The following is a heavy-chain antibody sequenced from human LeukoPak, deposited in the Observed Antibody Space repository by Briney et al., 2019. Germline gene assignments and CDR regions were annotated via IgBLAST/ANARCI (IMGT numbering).Heavy chain of an antibody. J-gene: IGHJ4*02. CDR1: GFIFSSDW. D-gene: IGHD1-26*01. V-gene: IGHV3-7*01. CDR3: ARGAGTGNYYAH. CDR2: INLDGSEK. Sequence: PGGSLRLSCAASGFIFSSDWMIWVRQAPGKGLEWVANINLDGSEKWYVDSVRGRFTISRDNARNSLYLQMNGLRADDTAVYYCARGAGTGNYYAHWGQGTLVTVSS.